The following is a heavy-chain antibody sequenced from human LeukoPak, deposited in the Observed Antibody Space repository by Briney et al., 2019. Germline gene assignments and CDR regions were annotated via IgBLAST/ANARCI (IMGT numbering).Heavy chain of an antibody. CDR1: GFTAGSNY. Sequence: GGSLRLSCAASGFTAGSNYMTWVRQAPGKGLEWVSALYSGGGTYYADSVKGRFTISRDNSKNTLYLQMNSLRAEDTAVYYCARGSDSSLDYWGQGTLVTVSS. V-gene: IGHV3-66*01. D-gene: IGHD3-22*01. CDR2: LYSGGGT. CDR3: ARGSDSSLDY. J-gene: IGHJ4*02.